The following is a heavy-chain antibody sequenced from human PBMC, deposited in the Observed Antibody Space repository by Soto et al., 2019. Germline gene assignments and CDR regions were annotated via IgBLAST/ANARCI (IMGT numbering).Heavy chain of an antibody. Sequence: QLHLQESGPGLVKPSETLSLTCTVSGGSISSSSYYWVWIRQPPGKGQEWIGSIYYTGITHYNPSLKNRATISIDTPKNQFSLNLNSVTATDTAVYYCARPARQDTVAGNYWGQGTLVTVSS. V-gene: IGHV4-39*01. CDR2: IYYTGIT. J-gene: IGHJ4*02. CDR3: ARPARQDTVAGNY. D-gene: IGHD6-19*01. CDR1: GGSISSSSYY.